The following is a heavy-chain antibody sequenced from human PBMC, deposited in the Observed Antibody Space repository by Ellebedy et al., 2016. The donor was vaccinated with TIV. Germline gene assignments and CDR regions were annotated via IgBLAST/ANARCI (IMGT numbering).Heavy chain of an antibody. CDR2: FDPEDGET. V-gene: IGHV1-24*01. CDR1: GYTLTELS. CDR3: ATRTTMVRGAHAYYYYYGMDV. Sequence: ASVKVSCKVSGYTLTELSMHWVRQAPGKGLEWMGGFDPEDGETIYAQKFQGRVTMTEDTSTDTAYMELSSLRSEDTAVYYCATRTTMVRGAHAYYYYYGMDVWGQGTTVTV. D-gene: IGHD3-10*01. J-gene: IGHJ6*02.